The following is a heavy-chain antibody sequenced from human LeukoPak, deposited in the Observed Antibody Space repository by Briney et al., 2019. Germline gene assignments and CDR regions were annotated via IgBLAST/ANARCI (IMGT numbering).Heavy chain of an antibody. CDR2: IRSSGTTI. CDR1: GFTFSSYE. V-gene: IGHV3-48*03. D-gene: IGHD6-6*01. Sequence: PGGTLRLSCAASGFTFSSYEMNWVRQAPGKGLEWVTYIRSSGTTIYYADSVKGRFTISRDNAKNSLYLQMNSLRAEDTAVYYCARDGSWDYWGQGTLVTVSS. J-gene: IGHJ4*02. CDR3: ARDGSWDY.